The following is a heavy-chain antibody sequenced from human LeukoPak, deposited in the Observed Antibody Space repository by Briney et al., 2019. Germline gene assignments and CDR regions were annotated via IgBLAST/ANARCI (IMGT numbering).Heavy chain of an antibody. CDR3: ARVLRSGSHRWFDS. V-gene: IGHV4-4*09. J-gene: IGHJ5*01. CDR2: IYTSGSP. Sequence: SETLSLTCSVSGGSITSYSWSWIRQPPGKRLECIGSIYTSGSPNYNPSLESRVTISLDTSKNQFSLKLTSVTAADTAVYYCARVLRSGSHRWFDSWGQGTLVTVSS. CDR1: GGSITSYS. D-gene: IGHD1-26*01.